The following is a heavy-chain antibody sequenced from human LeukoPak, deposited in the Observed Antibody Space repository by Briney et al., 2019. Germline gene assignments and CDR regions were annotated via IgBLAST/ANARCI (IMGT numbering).Heavy chain of an antibody. CDR1: GFTFSDYY. D-gene: IGHD3-3*01. CDR2: ICDSGRTI. V-gene: IGHV3-11*01. CDR3: ARYDSRGSASTKFDY. Sequence: GGSLRLSCAASGFTFSDYYMSWIRQTPGKGLEWVSYICDSGRTIYYADSVKGRFTISRDNAKNSVYLQMNNLRAEDTAVYYCARYDSRGSASTKFDYWGPGIQVTVSS. J-gene: IGHJ4*02.